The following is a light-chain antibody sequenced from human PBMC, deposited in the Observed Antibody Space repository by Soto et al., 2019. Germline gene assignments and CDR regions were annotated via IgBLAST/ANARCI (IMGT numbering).Light chain of an antibody. CDR3: SSYTNSNTQV. Sequence: QSALTQPASVSGSPGQSITISCTGTSNDVGGYNYVSWYQQHPGKAPKLMIYEVSNWPSGVSNLFSGSKSGNTASLTISGLQAEDEADYYCSSYTNSNTQVFGGGTKLTVL. CDR2: EVS. CDR1: SNDVGGYNY. J-gene: IGLJ3*02. V-gene: IGLV2-14*01.